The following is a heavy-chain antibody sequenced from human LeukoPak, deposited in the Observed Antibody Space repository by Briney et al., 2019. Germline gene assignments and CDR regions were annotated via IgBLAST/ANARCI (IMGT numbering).Heavy chain of an antibody. CDR2: ISGSGGST. D-gene: IGHD1-26*01. CDR3: AKDIGVGATGGTLDY. Sequence: GGSLRLSCAASGFTFSSYAMSWVRQAPGKGLEWVSAISGSGGSTYYADSVKGRLTISRDNSKNTLYLQMNSLRAEDTAVYYCAKDIGVGATGGTLDYWGQGTLVTVSS. J-gene: IGHJ4*02. V-gene: IGHV3-23*01. CDR1: GFTFSSYA.